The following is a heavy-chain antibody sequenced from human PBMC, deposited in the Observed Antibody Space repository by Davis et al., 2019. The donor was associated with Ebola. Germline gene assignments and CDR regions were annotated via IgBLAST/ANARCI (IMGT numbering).Heavy chain of an antibody. D-gene: IGHD2-2*01. V-gene: IGHV1-46*01. J-gene: IGHJ5*02. CDR1: GYTFTSYY. CDR3: ARGWRVVVPAAMGGYNWFDP. Sequence: ASVKVSCKASGYTFTSYYMHWVRQAPGQGLEWMGIINPSGGSTSYAQKFQGRVTMTRDTSTSTVYMELSSLRSEDTAVYYCARGWRVVVPAAMGGYNWFDPWGQGTLVTASS. CDR2: INPSGGST.